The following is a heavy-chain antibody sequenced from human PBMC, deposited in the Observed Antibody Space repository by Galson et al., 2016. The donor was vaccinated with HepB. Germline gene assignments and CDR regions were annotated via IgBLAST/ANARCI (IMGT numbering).Heavy chain of an antibody. J-gene: IGHJ4*02. Sequence: SLRLSCAASGFILSSYWMHWVRQVPGKGLQWVSRINDNDGSFTNYADSVRGRFTISRDNAKNTLYLQMNSLRAEYTSVYYCARDLAGAHDYWGQGTLVTVSS. CDR3: ARDLAGAHDY. CDR2: INDNDGSFT. V-gene: IGHV3-74*01. D-gene: IGHD1-26*01. CDR1: GFILSSYW.